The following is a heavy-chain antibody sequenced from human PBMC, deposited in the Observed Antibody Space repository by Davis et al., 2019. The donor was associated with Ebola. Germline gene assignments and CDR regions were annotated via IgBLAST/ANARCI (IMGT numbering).Heavy chain of an antibody. D-gene: IGHD3-10*01. Sequence: PGGSLRLSCAASGFTFSDYAMTWVRQAPGKGLEWVSSISASGGRTYYADSVRGRFTISRDNSKNTLYLQLNSLRAEDAAVYYCTRTFYSGSGTYYNPDYWGQGTLVTVSS. J-gene: IGHJ4*02. CDR2: ISASGGRT. CDR1: GFTFSDYA. CDR3: TRTFYSGSGTYYNPDY. V-gene: IGHV3-23*01.